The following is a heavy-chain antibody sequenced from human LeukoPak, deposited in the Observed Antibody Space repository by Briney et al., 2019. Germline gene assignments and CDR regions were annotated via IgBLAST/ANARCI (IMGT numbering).Heavy chain of an antibody. V-gene: IGHV3-30*02. Sequence: PGGSLRLSCAASGFIFSSHDMHWVRQAPGKGLEWVAFILYDGSNKEYPDSVKGRFTISRDYSKNTLYLQMNSLRAEDTAVYYCAKSGLAWDYWGQGTLVTVSS. CDR3: AKSGLAWDY. CDR2: ILYDGSNK. J-gene: IGHJ4*02. CDR1: GFIFSSHD. D-gene: IGHD1-26*01.